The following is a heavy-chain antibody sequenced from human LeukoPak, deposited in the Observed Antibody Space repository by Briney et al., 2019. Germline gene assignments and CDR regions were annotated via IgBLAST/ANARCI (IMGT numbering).Heavy chain of an antibody. CDR2: ISSSSSYI. D-gene: IGHD6-13*01. J-gene: IGHJ4*02. CDR3: ARDGVSSWYGKVDY. Sequence: PGGSLRLSCAASGFTFSNYAMSWVRQAPGKGLEWVSSISSSSSYIYYADSVKGRFTISRDNAKNSLYLQMNSLRAEDTAVYYCARDGVSSWYGKVDYWGQGTLVTVSS. V-gene: IGHV3-21*01. CDR1: GFTFSNYA.